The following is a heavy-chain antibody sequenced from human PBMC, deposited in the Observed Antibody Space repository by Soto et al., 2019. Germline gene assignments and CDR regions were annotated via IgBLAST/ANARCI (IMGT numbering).Heavy chain of an antibody. D-gene: IGHD2-15*01. Sequence: HLQLQESGPGLVKPSETLSLTCNVSGGSLSNRTYYWGWIRQPPGKGLEWIASIYYSGSTYYNPSLKSRVTISVDTSKNHFSLQLSSMTAADTAVYYCARVRCSGANCYSNYWGQGTLVTVAS. CDR2: IYYSGST. J-gene: IGHJ4*02. CDR3: ARVRCSGANCYSNY. V-gene: IGHV4-39*02. CDR1: GGSLSNRTYY.